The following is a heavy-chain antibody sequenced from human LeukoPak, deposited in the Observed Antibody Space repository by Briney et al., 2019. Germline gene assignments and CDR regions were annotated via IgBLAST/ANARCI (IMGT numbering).Heavy chain of an antibody. CDR3: ARGRRMVRGVITHYYYYMDV. CDR1: GVSFSGYY. Sequence: ASETLSLTCAVYGVSFSGYYWSWIRQPPGKGLEWIGEINHSGSTNYNPSLKSRVTISVDTSKNQFSLKLSSVTAADTAVYYCARGRRMVRGVITHYYYYMDVWGKGTTVTVSS. J-gene: IGHJ6*03. V-gene: IGHV4-34*01. D-gene: IGHD3-10*01. CDR2: INHSGST.